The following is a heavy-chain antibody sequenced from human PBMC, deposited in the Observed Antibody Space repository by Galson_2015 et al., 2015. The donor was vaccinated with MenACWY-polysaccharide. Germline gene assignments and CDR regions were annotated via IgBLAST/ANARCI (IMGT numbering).Heavy chain of an antibody. J-gene: IGHJ5*02. CDR3: ARGGPYGEHVRS. CDR1: GGSLSSYS. V-gene: IGHV1-69*04. D-gene: IGHD4-17*01. CDR2: VIPFATME. Sequence: SVKVSCRASGGSLSSYSIGWVRQAPGQGLEWMGRVIPFATMENYAQKFQGRVTISADTSINTVYMQLTSLTSDDTAVYFCARGGPYGEHVRSWGQGTLVTVSS.